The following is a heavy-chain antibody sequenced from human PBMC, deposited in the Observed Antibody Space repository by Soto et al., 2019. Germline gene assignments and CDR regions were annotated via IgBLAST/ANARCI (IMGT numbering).Heavy chain of an antibody. J-gene: IGHJ5*02. D-gene: IGHD5-18*01. Sequence: GGSLRLSCAASGFTFSSYGMHWVRQAPGKGLEWVAVISYDGSNKYYADSVKGRFTISRDNSKNTLYLQMNSLRAEDTAVYYCAKDLAPARYSSWFDPWGQGTLVTVSS. CDR1: GFTFSSYG. V-gene: IGHV3-30*18. CDR2: ISYDGSNK. CDR3: AKDLAPARYSSWFDP.